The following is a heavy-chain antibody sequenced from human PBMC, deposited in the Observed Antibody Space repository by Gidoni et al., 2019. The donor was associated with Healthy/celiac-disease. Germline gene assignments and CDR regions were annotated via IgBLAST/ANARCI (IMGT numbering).Heavy chain of an antibody. V-gene: IGHV4-59*08. CDR3: ARHKPNHTFDY. Sequence: QVQLQESGPGLVKPSETLSLTCTVSGGSISSYYWSWIRQPPGKGLEWIGYIYYSGSTNYNPSLKSRVTISVDTSKNQFSLKLSSVTAADTAVYYCARHKPNHTFDYWGQGTLVTVSS. CDR2: IYYSGST. J-gene: IGHJ4*02. CDR1: GGSISSYY. D-gene: IGHD5-18*01.